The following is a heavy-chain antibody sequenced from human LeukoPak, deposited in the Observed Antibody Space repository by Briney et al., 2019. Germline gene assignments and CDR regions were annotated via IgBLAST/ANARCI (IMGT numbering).Heavy chain of an antibody. CDR1: GFTFSSYG. CDR2: ISYDGSNK. V-gene: IGHV3-30*03. Sequence: PGGSLRLSCAASGFTFSSYGMHWVRQAPGKGLEWVAVISYDGSNKYYADSVKGRFTISRDNSKNTPYLQMNSLRAEDTAVYYCARDGHNYDFWSGYFPAGGDYWGQGTLVTVSS. CDR3: ARDGHNYDFWSGYFPAGGDY. D-gene: IGHD3-3*01. J-gene: IGHJ4*02.